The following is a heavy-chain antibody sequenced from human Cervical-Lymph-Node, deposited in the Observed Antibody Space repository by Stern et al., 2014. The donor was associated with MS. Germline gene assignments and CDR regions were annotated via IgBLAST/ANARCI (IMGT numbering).Heavy chain of an antibody. CDR2: IIPIFGTA. Sequence: QVQLVQSGAEVKKPGSSVKVSCKASGGTFSSYAISWVRQAPGQGLEWMGGIIPIFGTANYAQKFQGRVTITADESTSTAYMELSSLRSEDTAVYYCARAQNFYDSSGYGTDFDYWGQGTLVTVSS. D-gene: IGHD3-22*01. V-gene: IGHV1-69*12. J-gene: IGHJ4*02. CDR3: ARAQNFYDSSGYGTDFDY. CDR1: GGTFSSYA.